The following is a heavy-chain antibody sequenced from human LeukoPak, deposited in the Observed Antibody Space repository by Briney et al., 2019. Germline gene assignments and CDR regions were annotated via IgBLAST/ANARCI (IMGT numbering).Heavy chain of an antibody. J-gene: IGHJ4*02. CDR2: IYYSGST. CDR3: ARHSSPLNYFDY. CDR1: GDSISSSSYY. Sequence: SETLSLTCTVSGDSISSSSYYWGWIRQPPGKGLEWIGSIYYSGSTYYNPSLKSRVTISVDTSKNQFSLKLSSVTAADTAVYYCARHSSPLNYFDYWGQGTLVTVSS. D-gene: IGHD6-13*01. V-gene: IGHV4-39*01.